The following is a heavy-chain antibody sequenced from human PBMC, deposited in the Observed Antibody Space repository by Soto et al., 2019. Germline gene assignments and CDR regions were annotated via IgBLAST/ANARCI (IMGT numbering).Heavy chain of an antibody. V-gene: IGHV4-30-4*01. Sequence: QVQLQESGPGLVKPSQTLSLTCSVSGGSISSGDYYWSWIRQPPGKGLEWIAYIYYSGTIYYNPSLKSRVTMSRDTSKNQFFLNLDSVTAADTAVYYCAREVGEVDYSSSSDAFDIWGQGTMVTVSS. CDR1: GGSISSGDYY. J-gene: IGHJ3*02. D-gene: IGHD6-6*01. CDR2: IYYSGTI. CDR3: AREVGEVDYSSSSDAFDI.